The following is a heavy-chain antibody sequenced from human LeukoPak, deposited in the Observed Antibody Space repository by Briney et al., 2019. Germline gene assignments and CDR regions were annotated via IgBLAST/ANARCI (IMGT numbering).Heavy chain of an antibody. CDR3: ARRGVVIRVILVGFHKEAYYFDS. D-gene: IGHD3-22*01. V-gene: IGHV3-23*01. CDR2: ISGSGGRT. Sequence: GGSLRLSCAVSGITLSNYGMSWVRQAPGKGPEWVAGISGSGGRTNYADSVKGRFTISRDNPKNTLYLQMNSLRAEDTAVYFCARRGVVIRVILVGFHKEAYYFDSWAREPWSPSPQ. CDR1: GITLSNYG. J-gene: IGHJ4*02.